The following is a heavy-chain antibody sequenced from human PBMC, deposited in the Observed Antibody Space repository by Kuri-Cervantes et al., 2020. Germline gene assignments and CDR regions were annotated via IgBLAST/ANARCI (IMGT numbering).Heavy chain of an antibody. V-gene: IGHV3-20*04. Sequence: GESLKISCAASGFTFDDYGMSWVRQAPGKGLEWVSGINWNGGSTGYADSVKGRFTISRDNAKNSLYLQMNSLRAEDTALYYCAKSSTEITMVRGVTDYGMDVWGQGTTVTVSS. CDR1: GFTFDDYG. J-gene: IGHJ6*02. CDR3: AKSSTEITMVRGVTDYGMDV. D-gene: IGHD3-10*01. CDR2: INWNGGST.